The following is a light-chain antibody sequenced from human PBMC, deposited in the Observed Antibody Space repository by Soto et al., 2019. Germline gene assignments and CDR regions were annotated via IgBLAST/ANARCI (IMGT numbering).Light chain of an antibody. CDR1: QSLSSNY. Sequence: EIVLTQSPGTLSLSPGERATLSCRASQSLSSNYLAWYQQKPGQAPRLLIYGASSRATGIPDRFSGSGSGTDFTLSISRLEPEDFAVYYCQQYGISPLTFGGGTKVEIK. CDR2: GAS. V-gene: IGKV3-20*01. J-gene: IGKJ4*01. CDR3: QQYGISPLT.